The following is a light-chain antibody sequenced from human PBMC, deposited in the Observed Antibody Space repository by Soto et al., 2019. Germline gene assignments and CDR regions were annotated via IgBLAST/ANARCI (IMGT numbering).Light chain of an antibody. Sequence: DIQMTQSPSSLSASVGDRVTITCRASQSISTYLNWYQQKVGKAPKLLIYAASSLQRGVPSRFSGSGSGTDFTLTIRSLQPEDFATYYCQQSYSTPRTVGQGTKREMK. V-gene: IGKV1-39*01. CDR3: QQSYSTPRT. CDR2: AAS. J-gene: IGKJ2*02. CDR1: QSISTY.